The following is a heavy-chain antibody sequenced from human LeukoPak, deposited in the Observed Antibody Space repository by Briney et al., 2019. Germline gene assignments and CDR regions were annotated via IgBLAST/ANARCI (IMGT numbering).Heavy chain of an antibody. CDR1: SYTFTDYH. D-gene: IGHD3-3*01. V-gene: IGHV1-18*01. CDR2: ISTYNGNT. J-gene: IGHJ4*02. Sequence: ASVTVSCKASSYTFTDYHINWVRQAPGQGAEWMAWISTYNGNTNYAQNFQGRVSLTTDASTTTASLELRSLRSDDTAVYYCARDGPGFWYFDYWGQGTLVTVSS. CDR3: ARDGPGFWYFDY.